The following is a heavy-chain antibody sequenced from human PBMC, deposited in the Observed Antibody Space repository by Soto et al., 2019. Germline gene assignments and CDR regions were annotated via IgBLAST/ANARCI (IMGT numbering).Heavy chain of an antibody. Sequence: QVQLVESGGGVVQPGRSLRLSCAASGFTFSSYGMHWVRQAPGKGLEWVAGIWYDGSNKYYADSVEGRFIISRDNSKNSLYLQSHSLRTEDTAVYYCAREGVGYCSDCSGSDYWGQGTLVTVSS. CDR1: GFTFSSYG. CDR3: AREGVGYCSDCSGSDY. J-gene: IGHJ4*02. CDR2: IWYDGSNK. V-gene: IGHV3-33*01. D-gene: IGHD2-15*01.